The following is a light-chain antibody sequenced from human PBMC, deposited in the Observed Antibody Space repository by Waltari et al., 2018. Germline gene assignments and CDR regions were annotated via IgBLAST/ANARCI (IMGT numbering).Light chain of an antibody. V-gene: IGLV2-11*01. Sequence: QSALTQPRSVSGSPGQSVTISCAGTSSDVGGYKYVSWYQQHPGKAPKLTISDVTQRPPGVPGRFSGSKSGTTASLTISGLQAEDEAEYYCCSYAGGSYVFGTGTKVTVL. CDR1: SSDVGGYKY. CDR3: CSYAGGSYV. J-gene: IGLJ1*01. CDR2: DVT.